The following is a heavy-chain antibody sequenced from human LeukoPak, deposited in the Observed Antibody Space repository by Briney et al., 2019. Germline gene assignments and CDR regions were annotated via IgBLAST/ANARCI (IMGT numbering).Heavy chain of an antibody. D-gene: IGHD3-10*01. CDR2: INPSGGST. CDR3: AGVPKVGELSIDY. CDR1: GYTFTIYY. Sequence: ASVKVSCKASGYTFTIYYMHWVRQAPGQGLEWMGIINPSGGSTSYAQKFQGRVTMTRDTSTSTVYMELSSLRSEDTAVYYCAGVPKVGELSIDYWGQGTLVTVSS. J-gene: IGHJ4*02. V-gene: IGHV1-46*01.